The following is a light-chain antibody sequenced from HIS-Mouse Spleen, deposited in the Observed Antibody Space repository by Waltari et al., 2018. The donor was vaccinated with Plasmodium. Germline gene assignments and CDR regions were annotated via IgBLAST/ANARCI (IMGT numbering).Light chain of an antibody. CDR2: AAS. CDR1: QGISSY. Sequence: AIRLTQSPSSLSASTGDRVTITCRASQGISSYLALYQQKPGTAPKLLSYAASTVQSGVPSRFSGSGAGTDFTLTISCLQSEDFATYDCQQYYSYPWTFGQGTKVEIK. CDR3: QQYYSYPWT. V-gene: IGKV1-8*01. J-gene: IGKJ1*01.